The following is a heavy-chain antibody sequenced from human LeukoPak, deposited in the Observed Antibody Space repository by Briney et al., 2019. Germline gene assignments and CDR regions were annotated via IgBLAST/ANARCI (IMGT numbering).Heavy chain of an antibody. D-gene: IGHD3-22*01. CDR3: VRGVTYYYDSSGYSTRFDP. V-gene: IGHV4-38-2*02. CDR2: IYHSGIT. Sequence: SETLSLTCTVSGYSISSGYYWGWIRQPPGKGLAWIGSIYHSGITYYNPSLKSRVTISVDTSKNQFSLKLSSVTAADTAVYYCVRGVTYYYDSSGYSTRFDPWGQGTLVTVSS. J-gene: IGHJ5*02. CDR1: GYSISSGYY.